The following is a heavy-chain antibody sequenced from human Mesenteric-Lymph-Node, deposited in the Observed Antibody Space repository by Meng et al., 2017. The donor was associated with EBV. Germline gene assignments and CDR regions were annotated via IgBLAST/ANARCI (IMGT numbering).Heavy chain of an antibody. CDR1: GDSITSSGYS. V-gene: IGHV4-30-2*01. CDR2: ISPRGST. D-gene: IGHD3-9*01. J-gene: IGHJ4*02. CDR3: ARENDVLTGLDH. Sequence: QLQSSGSGIQMPSPTMSLTCTLSGDSITSSGYSWTWIRQQPGEALEWSVYISPRGSTYYNPSLKSRVTMSLDRSKNDFSLSLTSVTAADTAVYYCARENDVLTGLDHWGQGILVTVSS.